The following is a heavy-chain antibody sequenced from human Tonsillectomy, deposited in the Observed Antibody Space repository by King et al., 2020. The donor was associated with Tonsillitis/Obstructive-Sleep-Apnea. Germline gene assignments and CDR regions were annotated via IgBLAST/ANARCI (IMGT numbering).Heavy chain of an antibody. D-gene: IGHD5-12*01. CDR2: ISSDGNDK. CDR3: ARDYGYSGYDLGFDY. J-gene: IGHJ4*02. Sequence: VQLVESGGGVVQPGRSLRLSCAASGFTFSNYPMHWVRQAPGKGLEWVAIISSDGNDKYYADSVKGRFTIFRDNSKNTLFLQMDSLRADDTAVYYCARDYGYSGYDLGFDYWGQGTLVTVSS. V-gene: IGHV3-30*04. CDR1: GFTFSNYP.